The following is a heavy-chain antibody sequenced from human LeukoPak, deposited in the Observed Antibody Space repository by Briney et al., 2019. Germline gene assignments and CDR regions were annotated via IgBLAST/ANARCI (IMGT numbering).Heavy chain of an antibody. CDR3: AKGRAGYTNPYYFDY. D-gene: IGHD3-16*02. Sequence: GGSLRLSCAASRFTFSSYAMSWVRQAPGKGLEWVSTISGSGANTYYADSVRGRFTISRDNSKNTLYLHMNSLRAEHTAVYYCAKGRAGYTNPYYFDYWGQGTLVTVSS. J-gene: IGHJ4*02. V-gene: IGHV3-23*01. CDR2: ISGSGANT. CDR1: RFTFSSYA.